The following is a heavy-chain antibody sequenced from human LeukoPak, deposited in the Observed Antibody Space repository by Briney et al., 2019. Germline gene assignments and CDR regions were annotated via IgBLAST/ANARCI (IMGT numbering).Heavy chain of an antibody. J-gene: IGHJ5*02. CDR2: ISNSGHSI. CDR1: GFTFSDYY. CDR3: AKYVGPGNSDWPFS. D-gene: IGHD1/OR15-1a*01. V-gene: IGHV3-11*01. Sequence: GGSLTLSCTVSGFTFSDYYMSWVRQAPGKGLEWISYISNSGHSIYYADSVKGRFTISRDNSENSLHLQRNSLRVDDTAIYYCAKYVGPGNSDWPFSWGERTLVTVSS.